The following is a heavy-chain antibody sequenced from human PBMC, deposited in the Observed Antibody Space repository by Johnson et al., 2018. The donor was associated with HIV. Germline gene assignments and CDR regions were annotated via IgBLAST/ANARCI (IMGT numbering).Heavy chain of an antibody. CDR2: ISWNSGSI. D-gene: IGHD3-10*01. Sequence: VQLVESGGGLGQPGRSLRLSCAASGFTFDDYAMHWVRQAPGKGLEWVSGISWNSGSIGYADSVKGRFTISRDNAKNSLYLQMNSLRAEDTALYYCAKDRNDGSGSYPDAFDIWGQGTMVTVSS. V-gene: IGHV3-9*01. J-gene: IGHJ3*02. CDR1: GFTFDDYA. CDR3: AKDRNDGSGSYPDAFDI.